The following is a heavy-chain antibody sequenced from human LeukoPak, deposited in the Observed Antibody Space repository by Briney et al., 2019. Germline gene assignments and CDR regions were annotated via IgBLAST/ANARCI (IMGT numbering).Heavy chain of an antibody. V-gene: IGHV6-1*01. CDR2: TYYRSKWYN. CDR1: GDIVSSSSAA. CDR3: ARSAAAALRVFDY. Sequence: SQTLSLTCAISGDIVSSSSAAGNWIRQSPSRGLEWLGRTYYRSKWYNDYAVSVESRITINSDTSKNQFSLQLKSVTPEDTAVYYCARSAAAALRVFDYWGQGTQATVSS. J-gene: IGHJ4*02. D-gene: IGHD6-25*01.